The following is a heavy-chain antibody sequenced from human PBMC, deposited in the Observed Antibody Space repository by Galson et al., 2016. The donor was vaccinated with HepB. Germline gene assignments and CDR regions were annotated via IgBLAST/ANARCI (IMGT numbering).Heavy chain of an antibody. CDR3: ARRYSSGWYVYFDC. CDR1: GYTFTTYA. CDR2: INPYNGNI. V-gene: IGHV1-18*04. J-gene: IGHJ4*02. D-gene: IGHD6-19*01. Sequence: SVKVSCKASGYTFTTYAITWVRQAPGQGLEWMGWINPYNGNIKYAQKVQGRVTMTTDTSTSTAYMELRSLRFDDTAVYYCARRYSSGWYVYFDCWGQGTLVTVSS.